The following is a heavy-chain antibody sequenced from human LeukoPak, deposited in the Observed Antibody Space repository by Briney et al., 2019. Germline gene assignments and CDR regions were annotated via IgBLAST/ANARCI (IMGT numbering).Heavy chain of an antibody. J-gene: IGHJ4*02. CDR2: ISGHNGNT. V-gene: IGHV1-18*01. CDR3: ARDHAGSYYDVWSGYYNDDGGADY. CDR1: GYIFSNYG. Sequence: ASVKVSCKASGYIFSNYGISGVRQAPGQGREGMGWISGHNGNTNYAQKVQDRVTMTTDTSTNTAYMELTTLRSADTAVSFCARDHAGSYYDVWSGYYNDDGGADYWGQGTLVTVSS. D-gene: IGHD3-3*01.